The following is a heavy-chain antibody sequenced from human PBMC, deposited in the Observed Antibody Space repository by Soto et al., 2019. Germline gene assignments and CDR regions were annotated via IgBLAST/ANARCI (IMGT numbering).Heavy chain of an antibody. V-gene: IGHV1-3*01. CDR2: INAGNGNT. Sequence: QVQLVQSEAEVKKPGASVKVSCKASGYTFTSYAMHWVRQAPGQRLEWMGWINAGNGNTKYSQKFQGRVTITRDTSASTAYMELSSLRSEDTAVYYCARDLSTVTTYYYYYMDVWGKGTTVTVSS. J-gene: IGHJ6*03. CDR1: GYTFTSYA. D-gene: IGHD4-17*01. CDR3: ARDLSTVTTYYYYYMDV.